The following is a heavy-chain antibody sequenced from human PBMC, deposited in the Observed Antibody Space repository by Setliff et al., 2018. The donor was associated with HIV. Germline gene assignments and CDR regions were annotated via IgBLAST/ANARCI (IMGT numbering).Heavy chain of an antibody. Sequence: PGGSLRLSCAASGFTFSSYWMTWVRQAPGKGLEWVANIKQDGSEKYYVDSVKGRFTISRDNAKNSLYLQMNSLRAEDTAVYYCIWSGSSGLYYFDHWGQGTLVTVSS. J-gene: IGHJ4*02. CDR1: GFTFSSYW. CDR2: IKQDGSEK. D-gene: IGHD3-22*01. CDR3: IWSGSSGLYYFDH. V-gene: IGHV3-7*02.